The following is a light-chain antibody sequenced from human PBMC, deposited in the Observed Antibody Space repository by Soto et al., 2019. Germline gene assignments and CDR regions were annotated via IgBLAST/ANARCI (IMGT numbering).Light chain of an antibody. CDR1: QRISTY. Sequence: DIQMTQSPSSLSASVGDRVIITCRASQRISTYLNWYQQKPGKAPKLLIYTSATLQSGVPSRFSGSGSGTEFPLTISSLQPDDFATYYCQQYNSYSRTFGQGTKVDIK. CDR3: QQYNSYSRT. CDR2: TSA. J-gene: IGKJ1*01. V-gene: IGKV1-5*01.